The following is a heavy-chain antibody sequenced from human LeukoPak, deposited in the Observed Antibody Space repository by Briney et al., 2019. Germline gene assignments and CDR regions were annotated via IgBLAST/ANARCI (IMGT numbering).Heavy chain of an antibody. J-gene: IGHJ3*02. V-gene: IGHV1-46*01. CDR1: GYTFTSYY. Sequence: GASVKVSCKASGYTFTSYYMHWVRQAPGQGLEWMGIINPSGGSTSYAQKFQGRVTMTRDTSTSTVYMELSSLRSEDTAVYYCARGGIIMIVGPFLFDIWGQGTMVTVSS. CDR2: INPSGGST. D-gene: IGHD3-22*01. CDR3: ARGGIIMIVGPFLFDI.